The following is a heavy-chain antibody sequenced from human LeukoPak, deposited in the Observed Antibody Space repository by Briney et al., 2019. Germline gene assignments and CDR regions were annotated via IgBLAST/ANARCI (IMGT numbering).Heavy chain of an antibody. CDR1: GGTFSSSA. CDR2: ITPIFGTT. Sequence: ASVRVSCKASGGTFSSSAISWVRQAPGQGLEWIGGITPIFGTTNYAQRLQDRVTITADKSFTTVYLELSSLRSEDTAVFYCARKANVASVSEAGTIRGFFDLWGRGTLVTVSS. CDR3: ARKANVASVSEAGTIRGFFDL. J-gene: IGHJ2*01. D-gene: IGHD6-13*01. V-gene: IGHV1-69*06.